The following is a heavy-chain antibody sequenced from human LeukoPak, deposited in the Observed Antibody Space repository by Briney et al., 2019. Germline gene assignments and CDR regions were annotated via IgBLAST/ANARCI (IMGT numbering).Heavy chain of an antibody. D-gene: IGHD6-13*01. CDR3: ARGGPAAGRFDY. Sequence: GGSLRLSCAASGFTFSSYEMNWVRQAPGKGLEWVSVIYSGGSTYYADSVKGRFTISRDNSKNTLYLQMNSLRAEDAAVYYCARGGPAAGRFDYWGQGTLVTVSS. CDR2: IYSGGST. J-gene: IGHJ4*02. CDR1: GFTFSSYE. V-gene: IGHV3-66*01.